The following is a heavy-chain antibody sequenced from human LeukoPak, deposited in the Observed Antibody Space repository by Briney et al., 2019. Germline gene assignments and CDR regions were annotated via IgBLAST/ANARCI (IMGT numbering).Heavy chain of an antibody. V-gene: IGHV3-30*02. CDR1: GFTFWTYG. CDR3: AKNRDRGVPTYYYDSSGSSHFDL. CDR2: ILFDGSNK. D-gene: IGHD3-22*01. J-gene: IGHJ2*01. Sequence: SGGSLRLSCAASGFTFWTYGMHWVRQAPGKGLEWVALILFDGSNKYYADSVKGRFTISRDNSKNTLYLQMNSLRAEDTAVYYCAKNRDRGVPTYYYDSSGSSHFDLWGRGTLVTVSS.